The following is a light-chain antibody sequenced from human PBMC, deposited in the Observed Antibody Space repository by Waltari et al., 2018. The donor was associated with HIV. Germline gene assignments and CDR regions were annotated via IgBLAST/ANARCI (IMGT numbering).Light chain of an antibody. J-gene: IGLJ3*02. V-gene: IGLV3-21*02. CDR3: QVWQTTNEWV. CDR1: KIETKS. Sequence: SYVLTQPPSVSAAPGQTARISCGGNKIETKSVHWSPQRPGQAPVVVVHDDSDRPSGIPERFSGSNSGNTATLTISRVEAGDEADYYCQVWQTTNEWVFGGGTKLTVL. CDR2: DDS.